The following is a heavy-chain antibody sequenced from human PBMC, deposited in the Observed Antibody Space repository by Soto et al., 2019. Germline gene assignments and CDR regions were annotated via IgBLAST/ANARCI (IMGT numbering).Heavy chain of an antibody. CDR1: GVSINSYF. CDR2: IYYTGSI. J-gene: IGHJ5*01. Sequence: PSETLPVTCSVTGVSINSYFWSWIRQPPGRGLEWIGYIYYTGSINYNPSLKSRVSMSVDTSKSQFSLRLSSVTAADTAFYYCARAYDGSAHWIYSWGQGTLVTVSS. V-gene: IGHV4-59*01. CDR3: ARAYDGSAHWIYS. D-gene: IGHD3-10*01.